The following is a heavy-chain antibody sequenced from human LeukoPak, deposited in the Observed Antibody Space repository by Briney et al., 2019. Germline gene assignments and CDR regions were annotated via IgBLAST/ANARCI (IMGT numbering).Heavy chain of an antibody. CDR1: GFTFSSYG. CDR2: ISYDGSNK. D-gene: IGHD3-10*01. CDR3: AKSPYYASGIETYYFDY. V-gene: IGHV3-30*18. Sequence: GGSLRLSCAASGFTFSSYGMHWVRQAPGKGLEWVAVISYDGSNKYYADSVKGRFTISRDNPKNTLYLQMNSLRAEDTAVYYCAKSPYYASGIETYYFDYWGQGTLVTVSS. J-gene: IGHJ4*02.